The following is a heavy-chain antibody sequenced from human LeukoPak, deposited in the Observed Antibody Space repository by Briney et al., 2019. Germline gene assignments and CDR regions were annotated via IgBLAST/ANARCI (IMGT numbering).Heavy chain of an antibody. CDR2: IHYSGST. J-gene: IGHJ4*02. CDR1: GGSISSGGYS. CDR3: ASTILGATTWDFDY. Sequence: SETLSLTCTVSGGSISSGGYSWNWIRQHPGKGLEWIGYIHYSGSTYYNPSLKSRVTISVDTSKNRFSLKLSSVTAADTAVYYCASTILGATTWDFDYWGQGTLVTVSS. D-gene: IGHD1-26*01. V-gene: IGHV4-31*03.